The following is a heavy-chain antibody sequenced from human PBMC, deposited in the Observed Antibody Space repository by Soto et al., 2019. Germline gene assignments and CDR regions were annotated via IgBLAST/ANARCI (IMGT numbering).Heavy chain of an antibody. D-gene: IGHD1-20*01. CDR3: ATDSHPDGIWPFDY. CDR2: INGGGGTT. Sequence: EVQLLESGGHLIQPGESLRLSCAASGFSFSGYTMNWVRQAQGKGLEWISGINGGGGTTYYADSVKGRFTISRDDSKNILYLQMNSPRAEDTSIYYCATDSHPDGIWPFDYWGRGTLVTVSS. CDR1: GFSFSGYT. V-gene: IGHV3-23*01. J-gene: IGHJ4*02.